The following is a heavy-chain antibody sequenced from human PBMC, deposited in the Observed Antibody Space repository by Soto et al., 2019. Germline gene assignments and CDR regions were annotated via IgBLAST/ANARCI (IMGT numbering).Heavy chain of an antibody. D-gene: IGHD6-19*01. CDR1: GGTFSSYA. J-gene: IGHJ6*02. V-gene: IGHV1-69*06. CDR2: IIPIFGTA. Sequence: QVQLVQSGAEVKKPGSSVKVSCKASGGTFSSYAISWVRQAPGQGLEWMGGIIPIFGTANYAQKFQGRVTITADKTTSTAYMALSSLRSEDTAVYYCGGTGRAVVRGGYYYYYYGMDVWGQGTTVTVSS. CDR3: GGTGRAVVRGGYYYYYYGMDV.